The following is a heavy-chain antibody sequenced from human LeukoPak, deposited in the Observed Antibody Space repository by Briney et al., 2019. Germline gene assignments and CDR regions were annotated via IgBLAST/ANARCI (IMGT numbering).Heavy chain of an antibody. CDR1: GFTFSGFA. V-gene: IGHV3-23*01. CDR2: ISGSGAST. D-gene: IGHD5-18*01. Sequence: GGSLRLSCAASGFTFSGFAMSWVRQAPGKGLEWVSAISGSGASTYYGDSVKGRFTISRDNSKNTLYLQMHNLRAEDTAVYYCARRLREYNYGPDYWGQGTLVTVSS. CDR3: ARRLREYNYGPDY. J-gene: IGHJ4*02.